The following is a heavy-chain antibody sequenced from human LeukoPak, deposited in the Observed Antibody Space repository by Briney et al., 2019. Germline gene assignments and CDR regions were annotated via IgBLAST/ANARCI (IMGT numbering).Heavy chain of an antibody. CDR1: GFTFSSYG. Sequence: PGGSLRLSCAASGFTFSSYGMHWVRQAPGKGLEWVSAISGSGGSTYYADSVKGRFTISRDNSKNTLYLQMNSLRAEDTAVYYCAKDHYDSSGSFDYWGQGTLVTVSS. J-gene: IGHJ4*02. V-gene: IGHV3-23*01. CDR2: ISGSGGST. CDR3: AKDHYDSSGSFDY. D-gene: IGHD3-22*01.